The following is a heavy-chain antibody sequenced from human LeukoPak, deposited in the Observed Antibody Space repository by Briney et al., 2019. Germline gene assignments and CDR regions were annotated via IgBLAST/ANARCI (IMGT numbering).Heavy chain of an antibody. J-gene: IGHJ4*02. CDR2: ISSGGDTI. V-gene: IGHV3-11*01. D-gene: IGHD3-9*01. Sequence: GGSLRLSCAASGFMFSDYYMTWIRQAPGKGLEWVSFISSGGDTIYYADSVKGRFAISRDNAKNSLYLQMNSLRAEDTAIYYCARAGYYDILTGLDYWGRGTLVTVSS. CDR1: GFMFSDYY. CDR3: ARAGYYDILTGLDY.